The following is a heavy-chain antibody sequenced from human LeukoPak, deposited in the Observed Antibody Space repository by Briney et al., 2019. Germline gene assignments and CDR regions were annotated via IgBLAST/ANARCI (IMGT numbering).Heavy chain of an antibody. CDR3: ASEPRITTGYYYGMDV. CDR1: GGSFSGYY. V-gene: IGHV4-34*01. CDR2: INHSGST. D-gene: IGHD3-3*01. J-gene: IGHJ6*02. Sequence: SETLSLTCAVYGGSFSGYYWSWIRQPPGKGLEWIGEINHSGSTNYNPSLKSRVTISVDTSKNQFSLKLSSVTAADTAVYYCASEPRITTGYYYGMDVWGQGTTVTVSS.